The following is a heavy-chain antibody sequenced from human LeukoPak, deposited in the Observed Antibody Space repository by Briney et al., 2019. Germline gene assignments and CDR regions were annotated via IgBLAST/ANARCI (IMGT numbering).Heavy chain of an antibody. V-gene: IGHV3-23*01. J-gene: IGHJ4*02. Sequence: GGSLRLSCAASGFTFSSYAMSWVRQAPGKGLEWVSAISGSGGSTYYGASVEGRFTISRDNSKNTLNLQMNSLRAEDTAVYYCATSKYSGSYWGQGTLVTVSS. CDR2: ISGSGGST. CDR3: ATSKYSGSY. CDR1: GFTFSSYA. D-gene: IGHD1-26*01.